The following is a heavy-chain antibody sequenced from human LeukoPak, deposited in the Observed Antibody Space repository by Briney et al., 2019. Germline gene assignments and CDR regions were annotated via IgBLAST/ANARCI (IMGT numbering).Heavy chain of an antibody. Sequence: SETLSLTCAVYGGSFSGYYWSWIRQPPGKGLEWIGEINHSGSTNYNPSLKSRVTISVDTSKNQFSLKLSSVTAADTAVYYYARVDTAMVLIYWGQGTLVTVSS. CDR3: ARVDTAMVLIY. D-gene: IGHD5-18*01. V-gene: IGHV4-34*01. CDR1: GGSFSGYY. CDR2: INHSGST. J-gene: IGHJ4*02.